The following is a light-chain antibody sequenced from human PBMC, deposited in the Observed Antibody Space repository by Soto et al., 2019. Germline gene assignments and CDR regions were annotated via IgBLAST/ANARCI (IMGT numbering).Light chain of an antibody. V-gene: IGLV1-47*01. Sequence: QSVLTQPPSASGTPEQRVTISCSGSSSNIGSNYVYWYQQLPGTAPKLLIYRNNQRPSGVPDRFSGSKSGTSASLAISGLRSEDEADYYCAAWDDSLSGSYVFGTGTKVTVL. CDR3: AAWDDSLSGSYV. CDR2: RNN. J-gene: IGLJ1*01. CDR1: SSNIGSNY.